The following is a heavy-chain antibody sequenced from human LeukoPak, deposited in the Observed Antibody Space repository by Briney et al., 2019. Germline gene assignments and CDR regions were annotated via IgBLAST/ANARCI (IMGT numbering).Heavy chain of an antibody. Sequence: GGSLRLSCAASGFTFSSYSMNWVRQAPGKGLEWVSYISSSSSTIYYADSVKGRFTISRDNAKNSLYLQMSSLRAEDTAVYYCARGNYHFDYWGQGTLVTVSS. V-gene: IGHV3-48*01. CDR3: ARGNYHFDY. J-gene: IGHJ4*02. D-gene: IGHD1-7*01. CDR1: GFTFSSYS. CDR2: ISSSSSTI.